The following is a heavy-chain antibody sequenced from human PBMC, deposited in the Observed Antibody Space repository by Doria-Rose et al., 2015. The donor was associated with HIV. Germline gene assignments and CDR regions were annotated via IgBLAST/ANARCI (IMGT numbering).Heavy chain of an antibody. Sequence: VTLKESGPVLVKPTETLTLTCTVSGVSLSSPGMGVSWIRQPPGKALEWLAYIFSDDERSYTSSLKRRLTISRGNSRSQVVLTMTDMDPVDTATYYCARIKSSRWYHKYYFDFWGQGTLVIVSA. D-gene: IGHD6-13*01. CDR1: GVSLSSPGMG. CDR3: ARIKSSRWYHKYYFDF. J-gene: IGHJ4*02. V-gene: IGHV2-26*01. CDR2: IFSDDER.